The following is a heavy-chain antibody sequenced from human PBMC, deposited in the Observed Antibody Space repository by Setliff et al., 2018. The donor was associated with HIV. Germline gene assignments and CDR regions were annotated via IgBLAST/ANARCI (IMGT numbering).Heavy chain of an antibody. CDR1: GGSISSSNW. J-gene: IGHJ5*02. Sequence: SETLSLTCAVSGGSISSSNWWSWVRQPPGKGLEWIGEIYHSGSTNYNPPLKSRVTISVDPSKNQFSLKLSSVTATDAAMYYCASANWNYLGYWFDPWGQGTLVTVSS. D-gene: IGHD1-7*01. CDR2: IYHSGST. CDR3: ASANWNYLGYWFDP. V-gene: IGHV4-4*02.